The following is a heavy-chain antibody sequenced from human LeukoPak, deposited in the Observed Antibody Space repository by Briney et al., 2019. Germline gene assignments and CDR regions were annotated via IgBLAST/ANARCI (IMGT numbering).Heavy chain of an antibody. J-gene: IGHJ4*02. CDR2: ISYDGGNK. D-gene: IGHD3-10*01. CDR1: GFTFSNYG. CDR3: AKGYGSGSYSVDY. Sequence: GGSLRLSCAASGFTFSNYGMHWVRQAPGKGLEWVAFISYDGGNKYYADSVKGRFTISRDNSKNTLYLQMNSLRAEDTAVYYCAKGYGSGSYSVDYWGQGTLVTVSS. V-gene: IGHV3-30*18.